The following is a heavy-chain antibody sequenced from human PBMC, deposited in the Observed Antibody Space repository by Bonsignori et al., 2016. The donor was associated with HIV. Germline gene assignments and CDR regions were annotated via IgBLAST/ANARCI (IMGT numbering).Heavy chain of an antibody. V-gene: IGHV4-38-2*02. CDR1: GYPINSGDY. CDR3: ARARRGAGTSTYYYYYMDV. J-gene: IGHJ6*03. Sequence: QVQLQESGPRLVKPSETLSLTCTVSGYPINSGDYWGWIRQPPGKGLEWVATIYHSGTTYYNPSLRSRITMSIDTSKNKLSLKVRFVTAADTAVYYCARARRGAGTSTYYYYYMDVWGQGTTVTVSS. D-gene: IGHD1-1*01. CDR2: IYHSGTT.